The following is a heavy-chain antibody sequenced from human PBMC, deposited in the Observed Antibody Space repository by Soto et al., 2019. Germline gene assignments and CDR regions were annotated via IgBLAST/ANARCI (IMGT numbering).Heavy chain of an antibody. CDR1: GGSFSDYS. Sequence: PSETLSLTCAAYGGSFSDYSWSWIRQPPGKGLEWIGEINHSGSTSYNPSLESRVTLSVDTSKNQFSLKLSSVTAADTAMFYCAREYCSRTSGYIYFNYWGQRTLVTVSS. CDR2: INHSGST. CDR3: AREYCSRTSGYIYFNY. V-gene: IGHV4-34*01. D-gene: IGHD2-2*02. J-gene: IGHJ4*02.